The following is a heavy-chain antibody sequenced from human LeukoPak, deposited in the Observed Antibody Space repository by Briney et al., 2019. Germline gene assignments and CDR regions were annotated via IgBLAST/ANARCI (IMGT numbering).Heavy chain of an antibody. CDR1: GFTVSSNY. V-gene: IGHV3-53*01. Sequence: PGGSLRLPCAASGFTVSSNYMNWVCQAPGKGLEWVSVIYSGGSTYYADSVKGRFTISRDNAKNTLYLQMNSLRAEDTAVYYCARELPRYYSGMDVWGQGTTVTVSS. J-gene: IGHJ6*02. CDR3: ARELPRYYSGMDV. CDR2: IYSGGST.